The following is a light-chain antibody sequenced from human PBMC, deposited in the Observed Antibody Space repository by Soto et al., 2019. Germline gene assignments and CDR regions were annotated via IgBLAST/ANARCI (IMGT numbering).Light chain of an antibody. CDR1: QSVSYY. J-gene: IGKJ2*01. Sequence: EIVLTQSPAALSLSPGDTATLSCRASQSVSYYLAWYQQKTGQAPRLLIYDASSRATGIPARFSGSGSGTDFTLTIGSLEPEDIAVYYCQQRSNWPRTFGQGTKVEIK. V-gene: IGKV3-11*01. CDR2: DAS. CDR3: QQRSNWPRT.